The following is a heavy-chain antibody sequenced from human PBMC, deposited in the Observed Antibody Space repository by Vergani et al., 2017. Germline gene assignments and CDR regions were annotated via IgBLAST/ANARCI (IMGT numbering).Heavy chain of an antibody. D-gene: IGHD2-15*01. CDR1: GFTFSNAW. V-gene: IGHV3-15*01. CDR3: TTDPPIVVVVAATDRGDY. J-gene: IGHJ4*02. Sequence: EVQLVESGGGLVKPGGSLRLSCAASGFTFSNAWMSWVRQAPGKGLEWVGRIKSKTDGGTTDYAAPVKGRFTISRDDSKNTLYLQMNSLKTEDTAVYYCTTDPPIVVVVAATDRGDYWGQGTLVTVSS. CDR2: IKSKTDGGTT.